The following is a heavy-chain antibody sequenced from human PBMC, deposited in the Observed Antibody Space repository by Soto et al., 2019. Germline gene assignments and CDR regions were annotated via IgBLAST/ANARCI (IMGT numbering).Heavy chain of an antibody. CDR2: INHSGST. CDR3: ARGGRIAALPFDY. CDR1: GGSFSGYY. J-gene: IGHJ4*02. D-gene: IGHD6-6*01. Sequence: PSETLSLTCAVYGGSFSGYYWSWIRQPPGKGLEWIGEINHSGSTNYNPSLKSRVTISVDTSKNQFSLKLSSVTAADTAVYYCARGGRIAALPFDYWGQGTLVTVSS. V-gene: IGHV4-34*01.